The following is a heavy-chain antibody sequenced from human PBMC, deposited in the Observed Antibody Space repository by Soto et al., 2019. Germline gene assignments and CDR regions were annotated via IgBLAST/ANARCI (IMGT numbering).Heavy chain of an antibody. CDR3: ARDRRTNYDYYGMDV. V-gene: IGHV1-69*08. CDR2: INPIVEIA. J-gene: IGHJ6*02. CDR1: GDTFRRYS. Sequence: QVQLVQSGAEVKKPGSSVKVSCKASGDTFRRYSITWVRQAPGQGVEWMGRINPIVEIARYAQKFQGRVTITVDKTTTTAHMELTSLISEDTAVYYCARDRRTNYDYYGMDVWGQGTTVTVSS.